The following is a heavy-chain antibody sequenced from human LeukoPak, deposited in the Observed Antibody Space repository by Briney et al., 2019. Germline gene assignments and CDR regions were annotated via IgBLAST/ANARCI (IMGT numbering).Heavy chain of an antibody. D-gene: IGHD3-10*01. Sequence: GASVKVSCKTSGYTFTVYYIHWVRQAPGQGLEWMGWINPNSGGTNYAQKFQGRVTMTRDTSISTAYMELSRLRSDDTAVYYCAREPPYYGSGRAVDYWGQGTLVTVSS. CDR2: INPNSGGT. J-gene: IGHJ4*02. V-gene: IGHV1-2*02. CDR1: GYTFTVYY. CDR3: AREPPYYGSGRAVDY.